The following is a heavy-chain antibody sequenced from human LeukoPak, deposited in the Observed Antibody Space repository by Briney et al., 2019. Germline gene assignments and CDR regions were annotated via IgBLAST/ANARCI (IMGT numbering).Heavy chain of an antibody. CDR3: ARDCPVTVRGVILPNWFDP. V-gene: IGHV1-69*01. J-gene: IGHJ5*02. CDR1: GGTFSSYA. D-gene: IGHD3-10*01. CDR2: IIPIFGTA. Sequence: ASVKVSCKASGGTFSSYAISWVRQAPGQGLEWMGGIIPIFGTANYAQKFQGRVTITADESTSTAYMELSSLRSEDTAVYYCARDCPVTVRGVILPNWFDPWGQGTLVTVSS.